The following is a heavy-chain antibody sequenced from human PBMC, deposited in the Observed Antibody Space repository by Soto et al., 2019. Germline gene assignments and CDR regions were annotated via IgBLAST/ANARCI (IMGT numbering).Heavy chain of an antibody. Sequence: QVQLVQSGAEVKKPGSSVRVSCKASGGPFSMFTFNWVRQAPGQGLEWMGGIIPRFGTRNYAPTLQGRVTITADGSTNTAYMELSSLRSEDTAVYYCAKRTGDYYFYGLDAWGQGTTVVVSS. CDR1: GGPFSMFT. CDR2: IIPRFGTR. J-gene: IGHJ6*02. V-gene: IGHV1-69*01. CDR3: AKRTGDYYFYGLDA. D-gene: IGHD7-27*01.